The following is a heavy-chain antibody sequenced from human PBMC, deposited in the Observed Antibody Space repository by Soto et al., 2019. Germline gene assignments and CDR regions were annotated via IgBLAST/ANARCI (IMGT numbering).Heavy chain of an antibody. J-gene: IGHJ6*02. CDR3: SREDRDRETGLVPAAIDGMDV. V-gene: IGHV1-69*08. Sequence: QVQLVQSGAEVKKPGSSVKVSCKASGGTFSRYSITWVRQAPGHGLEWIGRIIPIFGIASYAQKFQGRVTITADEYTSTDYMELSSLRSDDTAVYYCSREDRDRETGLVPAAIDGMDVWGQVTTVTVSS. CDR2: IIPIFGIA. CDR1: GGTFSRYS. D-gene: IGHD2-2*01.